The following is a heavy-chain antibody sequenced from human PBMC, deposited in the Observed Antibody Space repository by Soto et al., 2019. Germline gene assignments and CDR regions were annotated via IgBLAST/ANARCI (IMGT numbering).Heavy chain of an antibody. CDR2: INPNSGGT. CDR1: GYTFTGYY. D-gene: IGHD1-1*01. J-gene: IGHJ4*02. V-gene: IGHV1-2*04. Sequence: ASVKVSCKASGYTFTGYYMHWVRQAPGQGLEWMGWINPNSGGTNYAQKFQGWVTMTRDTSISTAYMELSRLRSDDTAVYYCARSDWDGPYYFDYWGQGTLVTVSS. CDR3: ARSDWDGPYYFDY.